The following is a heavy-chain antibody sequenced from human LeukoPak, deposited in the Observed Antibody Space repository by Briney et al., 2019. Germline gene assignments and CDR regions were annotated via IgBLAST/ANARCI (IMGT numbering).Heavy chain of an antibody. Sequence: SETLSLTCTVSGGSISSYYWSWIRQPPGKGLEWIGYTYYSGSTNYNPSLKSRVTISVDTSKNQFSLKLSSVTAADTAVYYCARMAWGARIAVAGNYYYYYMDVWGKGTTVTISS. CDR1: GGSISSYY. D-gene: IGHD6-19*01. V-gene: IGHV4-59*01. CDR2: TYYSGST. CDR3: ARMAWGARIAVAGNYYYYYMDV. J-gene: IGHJ6*03.